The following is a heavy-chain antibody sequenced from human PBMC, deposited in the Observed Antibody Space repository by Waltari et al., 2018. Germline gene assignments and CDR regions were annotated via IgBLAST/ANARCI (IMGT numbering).Heavy chain of an antibody. J-gene: IGHJ1*01. D-gene: IGHD3-10*01. CDR3: AKGLYYYTTSGEWKAEYLQH. CDR1: GFTFTSYA. CDR2: INERGSST. Sequence: EVQLSESGGGLVQPGGSRRLSCAASGFTFTSYALNWVRQTPGKGLEWVSAINERGSSTYYADSVKGRFTISRDNSKNTVYLQMNSLRAEDTALYYCAKGLYYYTTSGEWKAEYLQHWGQGTLVTVSS. V-gene: IGHV3-23*01.